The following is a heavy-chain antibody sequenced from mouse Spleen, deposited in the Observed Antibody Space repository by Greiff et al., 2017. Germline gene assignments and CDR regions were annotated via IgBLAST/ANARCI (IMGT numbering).Heavy chain of an antibody. J-gene: IGHJ3*01. CDR2: INPGSGGT. CDR1: GYAFTNYL. D-gene: IGHD1-2*01. CDR3: ARSGNYYGYEFAY. Sequence: VQLQESGAELVRPGTSVKVSCKASGYAFTNYLIEWVKQRPGQGLEWIGVINPGSGGTNYDENVKGKGTLTTDKSYSTANMQLSSLTSEDSAVSFCARSGNYYGYEFAYWGQGTLVTVSA. V-gene: IGHV1-54*01.